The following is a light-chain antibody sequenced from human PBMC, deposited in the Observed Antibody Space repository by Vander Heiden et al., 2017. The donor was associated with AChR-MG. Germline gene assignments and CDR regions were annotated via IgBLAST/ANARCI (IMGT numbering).Light chain of an antibody. CDR2: DDS. CDR3: QVWGSGPDHAAWV. V-gene: IGLV3-21*02. CDR1: DPGSKS. Sequence: SYVLSQPPSVSVAPGQTANLTCGQSDPGSKSVHWYQQKPGQAPVVVVYDDSDRPSGISERFSGSNSGNTATLTISRVEAGDEADYYCQVWGSGPDHAAWVFGGGTKLTVL. J-gene: IGLJ3*02.